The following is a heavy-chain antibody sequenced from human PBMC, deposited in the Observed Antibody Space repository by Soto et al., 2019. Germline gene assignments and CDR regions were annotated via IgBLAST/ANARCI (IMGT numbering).Heavy chain of an antibody. V-gene: IGHV1-18*01. CDR1: GYTFSTYG. D-gene: IGHD6-13*01. J-gene: IGHJ5*02. Sequence: QVQLVQSGAEVKKPGASVKVSCKASGYTFSTYGISWVRQAPGQGLEWMGWISGYTGNRNYAQKFQDRVTMTTDTTTSTAYMALRSLRSDDTDVYFCARGEAAVWFDPWGQGTMVTVSS. CDR2: ISGYTGNR. CDR3: ARGEAAVWFDP.